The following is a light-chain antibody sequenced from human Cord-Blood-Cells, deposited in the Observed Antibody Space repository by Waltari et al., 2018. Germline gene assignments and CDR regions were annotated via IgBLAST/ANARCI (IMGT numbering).Light chain of an antibody. Sequence: EIVLTQSPATLSLSPGERATLSCRASQRVSSYLAWYQQKPGQAPRLLIYDASTMATGIPARFSGSGSGTDFTLTISSLEPEDFAVYYCQQRSNWPPKYTFGQGTKLEIK. V-gene: IGKV3-11*01. CDR2: DAS. CDR3: QQRSNWPPKYT. CDR1: QRVSSY. J-gene: IGKJ2*01.